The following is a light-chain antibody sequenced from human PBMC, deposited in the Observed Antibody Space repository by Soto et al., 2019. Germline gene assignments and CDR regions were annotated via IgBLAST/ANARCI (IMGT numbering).Light chain of an antibody. CDR1: SSNIGGNS. J-gene: IGLJ1*01. Sequence: QSVLTQPPSVSAAPGQKVTISCSGSSSNIGGNSVSWYQQLPGTAPKLLIYEVSKRPSGVPDRFSGSKSGNTASLTVSGLQAEDEADYYCSSYAGSRYVFGTGTKVTVL. V-gene: IGLV2-8*01. CDR2: EVS. CDR3: SSYAGSRYV.